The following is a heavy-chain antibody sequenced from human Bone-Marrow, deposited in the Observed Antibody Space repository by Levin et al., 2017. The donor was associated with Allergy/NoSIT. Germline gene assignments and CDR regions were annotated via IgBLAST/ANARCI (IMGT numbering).Heavy chain of an antibody. CDR1: GFTFSSYW. CDR3: ARGTTSGDIV. V-gene: IGHV3-74*01. CDR2: VNSDGSST. J-gene: IGHJ6*02. D-gene: IGHD2-2*02. Sequence: GGSLRLSCAASGFTFSSYWMHWVRQAPGKGLVWVSRVNSDGSSTSYADSVKGRFTISRDNAKNTLYLQMNSLRAEDTAVYFCARGTTSGDIVWGQGTTVTVPS.